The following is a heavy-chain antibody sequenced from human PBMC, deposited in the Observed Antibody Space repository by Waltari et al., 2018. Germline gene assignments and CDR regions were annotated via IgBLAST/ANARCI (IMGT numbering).Heavy chain of an antibody. D-gene: IGHD3-3*01. V-gene: IGHV3-7*01. Sequence: EVQLVESGGGLVQPGGSLRLSCAVSGFTLSSYWMAWVRQAPGKGMEWVANIKQDGVENHYGDTVKGQFTISRDNAKNSLFLQMNSLRAEDTAVYFCARDDDGILDYWGQGTLVTVSS. CDR1: GFTLSSYW. J-gene: IGHJ4*02. CDR3: ARDDDGILDY. CDR2: IKQDGVEN.